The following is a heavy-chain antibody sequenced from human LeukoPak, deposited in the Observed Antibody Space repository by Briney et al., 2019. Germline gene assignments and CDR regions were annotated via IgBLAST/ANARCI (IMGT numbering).Heavy chain of an antibody. D-gene: IGHD3-16*02. J-gene: IGHJ4*02. CDR1: GGSISSYY. CDR2: IYYSGST. V-gene: IGHV4-59*01. CDR3: ASSLISRLDY. Sequence: PSETLSLTCTVPGGSISSYYWSWIRQPPGKGLEWIGYIYYSGSTNYNPSLKSRVTISVDTSKNQSSLKLSSVTAADTAVYYCASSLISRLDYWGQGTLVTVSS.